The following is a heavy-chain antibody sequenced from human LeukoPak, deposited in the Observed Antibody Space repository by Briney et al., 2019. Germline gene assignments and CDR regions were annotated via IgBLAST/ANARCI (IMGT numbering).Heavy chain of an antibody. CDR3: ARDRGRYYDSRGFYWGYYFDS. CDR2: ISGSGDST. CDR1: GFTFSTYA. Sequence: GGSLRLSCAASGFTFSTYAVNWVRQAPGKALEWVSTISGSGDSTYYADSVKGRFTISRDNSKDTLYLQMSSVRVDDTAVYYCARDRGRYYDSRGFYWGYYFDSWGRGILVPVST. D-gene: IGHD3-22*01. J-gene: IGHJ4*02. V-gene: IGHV3-23*01.